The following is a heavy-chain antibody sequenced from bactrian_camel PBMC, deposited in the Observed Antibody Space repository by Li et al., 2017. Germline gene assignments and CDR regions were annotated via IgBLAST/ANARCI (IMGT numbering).Heavy chain of an antibody. V-gene: IGHV3S53*01. Sequence: VQLVESGGGSVQAGGSLTLSCEASAYAYSGTCMGWFRQAPGKEREVVATTSADGTTSYRDSVKGRFTISRDNAKNTVYLQMNSLKPEDTAVYYCAADRGSRLGTPRLPNCRVWYTGGHQYWGQGTQVTVS. J-gene: IGHJ4*01. D-gene: IGHD1*01. CDR3: AADRGSRLGTPRLPNCRVWYTGGHQY. CDR1: AYAYSGTC. CDR2: TSADGTT.